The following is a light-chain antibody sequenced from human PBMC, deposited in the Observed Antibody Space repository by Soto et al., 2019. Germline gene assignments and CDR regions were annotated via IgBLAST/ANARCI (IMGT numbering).Light chain of an antibody. CDR3: QQSYSTPRT. CDR1: QSISSY. J-gene: IGKJ1*01. CDR2: AAS. Sequence: DIQMTQSAASLSASLGDRVTITWRASQSISSYLNWYQQKPGKAPKLLIYAASSLQSGVPSRFSGSGSGTDFTLTISSLQTEDFATYYCQQSYSTPRTFGQGTKVDIK. V-gene: IGKV1-39*01.